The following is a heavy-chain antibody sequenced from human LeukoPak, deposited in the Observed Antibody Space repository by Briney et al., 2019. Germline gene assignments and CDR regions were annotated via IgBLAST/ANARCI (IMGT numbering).Heavy chain of an antibody. V-gene: IGHV1-69*04. Sequence: GASVKVSCKASGYTFTRYDINWVRQAAGQGREGRGRSIPILGIGNYVQKFQGRVTITAEKATSTAYMELSSLRSEDTAVYYCARVQPEEGVSIFGVVKDYYYMDVWGKGTTVTVSS. CDR2: SIPILGIG. CDR3: ARVQPEEGVSIFGVVKDYYYMDV. CDR1: GYTFTRYD. D-gene: IGHD3-3*01. J-gene: IGHJ6*03.